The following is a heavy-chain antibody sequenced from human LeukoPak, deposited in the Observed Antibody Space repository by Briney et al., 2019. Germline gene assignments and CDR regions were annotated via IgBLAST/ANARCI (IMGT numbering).Heavy chain of an antibody. CDR1: GLTVSNQF. J-gene: IGHJ5*02. Sequence: GGSLRLSCAAAGLTVSNQFMDWVRQAPGKGLEWVSTIYIAGATYSSDSVRGRFTISRDSSQNTVYLQMNSLRAEDTAVYYCAREGVNYYDSSGYYAGSWGQGTLVTVSS. D-gene: IGHD3-22*01. V-gene: IGHV3-66*01. CDR2: IYIAGAT. CDR3: AREGVNYYDSSGYYAGS.